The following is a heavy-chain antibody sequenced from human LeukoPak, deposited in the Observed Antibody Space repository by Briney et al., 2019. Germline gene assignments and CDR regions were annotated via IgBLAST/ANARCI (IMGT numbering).Heavy chain of an antibody. V-gene: IGHV4-59*01. Sequence: SETLSLTCTVSGGSISSYYWSWIRQPPGKGLEWIGYISYSGSTNYNPSLKSRVTISVDTSKNHFSLKLSSVTAADTAVYYCARVMRTPVTEKYNWFDPWGQGTLVTVSS. J-gene: IGHJ5*02. CDR2: ISYSGST. D-gene: IGHD4-17*01. CDR3: ARVMRTPVTEKYNWFDP. CDR1: GGSISSYY.